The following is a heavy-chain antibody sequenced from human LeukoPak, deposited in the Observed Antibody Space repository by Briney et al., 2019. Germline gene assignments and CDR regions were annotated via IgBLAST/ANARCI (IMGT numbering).Heavy chain of an antibody. D-gene: IGHD6-13*01. CDR2: IIPIFGTA. Sequence: GAPVKVSCKASGGTFSSYAISWVRQAPGQGLEWMGGIIPIFGTANYAQKFQGRVTITTDESTSTAYMELSSLRSEDTAVYYCARVSIAAAGTLDYWGQGTLVTVSS. J-gene: IGHJ4*02. CDR1: GGTFSSYA. CDR3: ARVSIAAAGTLDY. V-gene: IGHV1-69*05.